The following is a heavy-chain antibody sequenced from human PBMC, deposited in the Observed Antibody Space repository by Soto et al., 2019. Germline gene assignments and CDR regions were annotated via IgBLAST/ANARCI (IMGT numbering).Heavy chain of an antibody. CDR1: GASISGFY. Sequence: PSETLSLTGTVPGASISGFYWSWIRKSAGKGLAWIGRIYATGTTAYNPTRKSRVMMSVDTSKKQFSLKLRSVTAAATAVYYCVRDGTKTLRDWFDPWGQGMSVTVSS. J-gene: IGHJ5*02. V-gene: IGHV4-4*07. CDR2: IYATGTT. D-gene: IGHD1-1*01. CDR3: VRDGTKTLRDWFDP.